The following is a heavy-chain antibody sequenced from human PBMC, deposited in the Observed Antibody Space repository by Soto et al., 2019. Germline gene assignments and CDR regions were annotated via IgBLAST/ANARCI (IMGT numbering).Heavy chain of an antibody. J-gene: IGHJ4*02. CDR2: ISYDGSNK. V-gene: IGHV3-30*18. Sequence: GGSLRLSCAASGFTFSSYGMHWVRQAPGKGLEWVAVISYDGSNKYYADSVKGRFTISRDNSKNTLYLQMNSLRAEDTAVHYCAKDRYYGSGSYLDYWGQGTLVTVSS. CDR3: AKDRYYGSGSYLDY. D-gene: IGHD3-10*01. CDR1: GFTFSSYG.